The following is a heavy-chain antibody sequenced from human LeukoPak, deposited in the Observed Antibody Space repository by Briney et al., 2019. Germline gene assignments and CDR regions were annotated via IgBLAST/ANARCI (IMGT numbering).Heavy chain of an antibody. CDR1: GYTFYYYG. J-gene: IGHJ4*02. D-gene: IGHD2-15*01. Sequence: ASVKVSCKASGYTFYYYGISWVRQAPGQGLEWMGWVSAYNGNTNYAQKLQGRVTMARDTSISTAYMELSRLRSDDTAVYYCARGYCSGGSYYHFDYWGQGTLVTVSS. V-gene: IGHV1-18*01. CDR3: ARGYCSGGSYYHFDY. CDR2: VSAYNGNT.